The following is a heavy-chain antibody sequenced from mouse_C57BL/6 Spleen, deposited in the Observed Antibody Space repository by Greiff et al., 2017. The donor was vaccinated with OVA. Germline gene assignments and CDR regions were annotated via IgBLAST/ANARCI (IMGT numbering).Heavy chain of an antibody. CDR1: GYTFTDYY. Sequence: EVQLQQSGPELVKPGASVKISCKASGYTFTDYYMNWVKQSHGKSLEWIGDINPNNGGTSYNQKFKGKATLTVDKSSSTAYMELRSLTSEDSAVYYCARSDFDYWGQGTTLTVSS. V-gene: IGHV1-26*01. CDR3: ARSDFDY. J-gene: IGHJ2*01. CDR2: INPNNGGT.